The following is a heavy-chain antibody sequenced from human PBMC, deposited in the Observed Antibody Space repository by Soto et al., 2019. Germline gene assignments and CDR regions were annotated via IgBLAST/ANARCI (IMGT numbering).Heavy chain of an antibody. D-gene: IGHD6-19*01. CDR1: GYTFTSYG. CDR2: ISAYNGNT. Sequence: ASVKVSCKASGYTFTSYGISWVRQAPGQGLEWMGWISAYNGNTNYAQKLQGRVTMTTDTSTSTAYMELRSLRSDDTAVYYCASPGVHRSGWYYFDYWGQGTLVTVSS. J-gene: IGHJ4*02. CDR3: ASPGVHRSGWYYFDY. V-gene: IGHV1-18*01.